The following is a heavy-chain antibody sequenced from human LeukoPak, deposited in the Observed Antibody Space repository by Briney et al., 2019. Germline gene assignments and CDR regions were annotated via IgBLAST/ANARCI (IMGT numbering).Heavy chain of an antibody. J-gene: IGHJ4*02. Sequence: SETLSLTCFVSGGSISSSSYYWGWIRQPPGKGLEWIGSIYYSGSTYYNPSLMSRVTISVDTSENKFSLKLSSVTAADTAVYYCARHLAAYCTSTTCYAVLALDYWGQGTPVTVSS. CDR3: ARHLAAYCTSTTCYAVLALDY. D-gene: IGHD2-2*01. CDR1: GGSISSSSYY. V-gene: IGHV4-39*01. CDR2: IYYSGST.